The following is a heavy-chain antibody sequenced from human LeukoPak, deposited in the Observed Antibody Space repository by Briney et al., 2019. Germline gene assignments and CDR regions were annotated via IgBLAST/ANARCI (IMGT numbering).Heavy chain of an antibody. CDR1: GGSTSSSNW. V-gene: IGHV4-4*02. Sequence: PSETLSLTCAVSGGSTSSSNWWSWVRQPPGKGLEWIGEIYHSGSTNYNPSLKSRVTISVDKSKNLFSLKLSSVTAADTAVYYCARGPYYYDSSGYYIPYYGMDVWGQGTTVTVSS. CDR2: IYHSGST. J-gene: IGHJ6*02. D-gene: IGHD3-22*01. CDR3: ARGPYYYDSSGYYIPYYGMDV.